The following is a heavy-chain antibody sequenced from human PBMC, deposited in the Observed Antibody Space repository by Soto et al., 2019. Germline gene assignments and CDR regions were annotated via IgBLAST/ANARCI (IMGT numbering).Heavy chain of an antibody. CDR3: ASPVVVVPAAIPDYYYGMDV. D-gene: IGHD2-2*02. CDR1: GFTFSSYS. V-gene: IGHV3-21*01. Sequence: GGSLRLSCAASGFTFSSYSMNWVRQAPGKGLEWVSSISSSSSYIYYADSVKGRFTISRDNAKNSLYLQMNSLRAEDTAVYYCASPVVVVPAAIPDYYYGMDVWGQGTPVTV. J-gene: IGHJ6*02. CDR2: ISSSSSYI.